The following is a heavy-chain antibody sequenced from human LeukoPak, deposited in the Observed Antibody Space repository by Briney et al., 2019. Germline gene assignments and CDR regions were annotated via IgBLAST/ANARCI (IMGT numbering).Heavy chain of an antibody. D-gene: IGHD3-10*01. CDR3: ALSRGSGGLFDF. J-gene: IGHJ4*02. CDR2: IKLGGSER. CDR1: GFTFDSYW. V-gene: IGHV3-7*01. Sequence: GGSLRLSCAASGFTFDSYWMSWVRQAPGKGREWVANIKLGGSERYYMDTVRGRFTISRDYSKNSLDLQMNSLRAEDTAVYYCALSRGSGGLFDFWGKGNLVTVSS.